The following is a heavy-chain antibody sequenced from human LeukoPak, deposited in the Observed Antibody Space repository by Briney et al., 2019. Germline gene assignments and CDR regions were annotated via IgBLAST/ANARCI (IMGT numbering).Heavy chain of an antibody. CDR2: IDSGGST. CDR1: GFTFNNYV. Sequence: GGSLRLSCAASGFTFNNYVMSWVRQAPGKGLEWVAGIDSGGSTEDADSVKGRFTISRDNSKNTLYLQMNSLRAEDTAVYYCATGPYFDYWGQGTLVTVSS. CDR3: ATGPYFDY. J-gene: IGHJ4*02. V-gene: IGHV3-53*01.